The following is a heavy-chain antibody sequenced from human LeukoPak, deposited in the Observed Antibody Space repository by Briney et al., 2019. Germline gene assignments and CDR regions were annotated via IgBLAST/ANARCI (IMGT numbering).Heavy chain of an antibody. D-gene: IGHD5-24*01. Sequence: SETLSLTCSISGGPISSYYWSWIRQPAGEGLEWIGRIYGSGSTNYNPSLKNRVTMSLDTSKNQFSLKLNSVTAADTAVYYCARGRDGYNAFDYWGQGTLVTVSS. CDR2: IYGSGST. CDR1: GGPISSYY. J-gene: IGHJ4*02. CDR3: ARGRDGYNAFDY. V-gene: IGHV4-4*07.